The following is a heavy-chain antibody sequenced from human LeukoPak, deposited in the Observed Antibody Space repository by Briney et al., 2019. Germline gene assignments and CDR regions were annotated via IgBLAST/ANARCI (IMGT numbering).Heavy chain of an antibody. CDR2: ISAYNGNT. CDR3: ARDIGVALGYSQH. V-gene: IGHV1-18*04. Sequence: ASVKVSCKASGYTFTSYGIYWVRRAPGQGLEWMGWISAYNGNTRFAQRLQGRVTMTTDTSTSTAYMELRSLRSDDTAVYYCARDIGVALGYSQHWGQGTLVTVSS. CDR1: GYTFTSYG. D-gene: IGHD6-19*01. J-gene: IGHJ1*01.